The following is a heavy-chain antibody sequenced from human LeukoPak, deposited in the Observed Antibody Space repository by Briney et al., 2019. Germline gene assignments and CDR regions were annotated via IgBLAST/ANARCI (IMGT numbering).Heavy chain of an antibody. Sequence: GGSLRLSCAGSGFTFSSYAMSWVRQAPGKGLEWVAVILYDGSNKYYADSVKGRFTISRDNSKNTLYLQMNSLRAEDTAVYYCAKDRYFDSYGFLFDSWGQGTLVTVSS. CDR1: GFTFSSYA. J-gene: IGHJ4*02. CDR3: AKDRYFDSYGFLFDS. CDR2: ILYDGSNK. D-gene: IGHD3-22*01. V-gene: IGHV3-30*18.